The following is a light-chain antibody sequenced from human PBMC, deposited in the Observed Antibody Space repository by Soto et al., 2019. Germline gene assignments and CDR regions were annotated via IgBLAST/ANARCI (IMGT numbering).Light chain of an antibody. CDR2: DVS. Sequence: QSALTQPRSVSGSPGQSVTISCSGTDNDVGGYNFVSWYQQHPGKAPKLMIFDVSKRPSGVPGRFSGSKSGNTASLTISGLQAEDEADYYCCSFAGSLNFVFGTGTQLTVL. CDR3: CSFAGSLNFV. J-gene: IGLJ7*01. V-gene: IGLV2-11*01. CDR1: DNDVGGYNF.